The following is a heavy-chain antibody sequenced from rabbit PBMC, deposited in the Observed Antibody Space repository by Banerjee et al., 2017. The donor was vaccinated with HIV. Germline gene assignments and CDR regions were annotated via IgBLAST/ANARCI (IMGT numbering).Heavy chain of an antibody. D-gene: IGHD4-2*01. J-gene: IGHJ6*01. Sequence: QEQLEESGGDLVKPEGSLTLTCTASGFTISSSYWMCWVRQAPGKGLEWIACIYGGRSGSTYYASWAKGRFTISKTSSTTVTLQMTSLTAADTATYFCARDPRYAGHGGISLWGPGTLVTVS. CDR1: GFTISSSYW. CDR2: IYGGRSGST. V-gene: IGHV1S45*01. CDR3: ARDPRYAGHGGISL.